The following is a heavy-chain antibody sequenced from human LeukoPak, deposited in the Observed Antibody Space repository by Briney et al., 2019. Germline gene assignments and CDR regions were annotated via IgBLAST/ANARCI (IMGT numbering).Heavy chain of an antibody. CDR2: IYYSGST. CDR3: ARDHGDFVQHD. J-gene: IGHJ4*02. Sequence: SETLSLTCTVSGGSVSSGSYYWSWIRQPPGKGLEWIGYIYYSGSTNYNPSLKSRVTISADTSTNEFSLKLRSVTAAGTAMYYCARDHGDFVQHDWGQGTLVTVSS. V-gene: IGHV4-61*01. CDR1: GGSVSSGSYY. D-gene: IGHD4-17*01.